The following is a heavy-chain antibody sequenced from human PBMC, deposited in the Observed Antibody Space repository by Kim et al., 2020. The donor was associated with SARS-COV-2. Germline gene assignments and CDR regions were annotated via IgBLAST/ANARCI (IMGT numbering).Heavy chain of an antibody. D-gene: IGHD6-13*01. CDR2: IYYSGST. J-gene: IGHJ6*02. CDR3: AREGDSSSPSGGMDV. CDR1: GGSISSSSYY. Sequence: SETLSLTCTVSGGSISSSSYYWGWIRQPPGKGLECIGSIYYSGSTYYNPSLKSRVTMSVDTSKNQFSLKLIAVTAADTAVYFCAREGDSSSPSGGMDVWGQGPTVTVSS. V-gene: IGHV4-39*07.